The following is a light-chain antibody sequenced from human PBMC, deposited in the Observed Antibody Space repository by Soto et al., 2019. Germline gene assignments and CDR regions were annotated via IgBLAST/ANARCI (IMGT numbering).Light chain of an antibody. CDR2: KAS. Sequence: IQITQSPSTLSASVGDRVTITCRASQNIGSWLAWYQQTPGRAPRFLIYKASSLHIGVPSRFSGSGSGTEFTLTISSLQPDDFATYYCQQYNNYPWTFGQGTKVDIK. V-gene: IGKV1-5*03. J-gene: IGKJ1*01. CDR1: QNIGSW. CDR3: QQYNNYPWT.